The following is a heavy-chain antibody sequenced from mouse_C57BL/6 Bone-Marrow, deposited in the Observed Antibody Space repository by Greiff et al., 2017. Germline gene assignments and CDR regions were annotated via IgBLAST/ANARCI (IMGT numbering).Heavy chain of an antibody. CDR1: GYTFTDYY. Sequence: VKLMESGAELVRPGASVKLSCKASGYTFTDYYINWVKQRPGQGLEWIARIYPGSGNTYYNEKFKGKATLTAEKSSSTAYMQLSSLTSEDSAVYFCARDYGRGGNYWGQGTTLTVSS. V-gene: IGHV1-76*01. CDR3: ARDYGRGGNY. CDR2: IYPGSGNT. J-gene: IGHJ2*01. D-gene: IGHD1-1*01.